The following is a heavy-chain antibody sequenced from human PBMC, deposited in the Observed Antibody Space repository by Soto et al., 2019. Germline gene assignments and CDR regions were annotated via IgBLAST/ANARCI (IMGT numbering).Heavy chain of an antibody. CDR1: GDSISSADYC. J-gene: IGHJ4*02. V-gene: IGHV4-30-4*01. CDR3: AREDSGLFDY. CDR2: ICYSGST. Sequence: SGTLSLTCTVSGDSISSADYCWSWIRQPPGKGLEWIGYICYSGSTYYNPSLKSRTTMSVDTSKKQFSLTLTSVTAADTAVYYCAREDSGLFDYWGQGSLVTVSS. D-gene: IGHD6-19*01.